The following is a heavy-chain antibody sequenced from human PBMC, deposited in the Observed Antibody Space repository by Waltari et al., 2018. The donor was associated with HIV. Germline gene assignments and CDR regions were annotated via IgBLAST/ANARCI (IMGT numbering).Heavy chain of an antibody. CDR1: GFNFSSYA. CDR3: ARDTGYCSFGSCSYNWLDP. J-gene: IGHJ5*02. CDR2: ISNDGSNK. Sequence: QVHLVESGGGVVQPGRSLRLPCAASGFNFSSYAIHWVRQAPGKWLEWVALISNDGSNKYNADPVKCRFTISRDNSKNTLYLQMNSLRAEDTSVYYCARDTGYCSFGSCSYNWLDPWGQGTLVSVSS. V-gene: IGHV3-30*01. D-gene: IGHD2-15*01.